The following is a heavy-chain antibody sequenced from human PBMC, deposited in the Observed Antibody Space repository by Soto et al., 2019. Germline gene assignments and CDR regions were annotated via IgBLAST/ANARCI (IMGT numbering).Heavy chain of an antibody. J-gene: IGHJ6*02. CDR2: IYYSGST. CDR3: ASQASPYYYGMDV. Sequence: TLSLTCTVSGGSISSYYWGWIRQPPGKGLEWIGSIYYSGSTYYNPSLKSRVTISVDTSKNQFSLKLSSVTAADTAVYYCASQASPYYYGMDVWGQGTTVTVSS. V-gene: IGHV4-39*01. CDR1: GGSISSYY.